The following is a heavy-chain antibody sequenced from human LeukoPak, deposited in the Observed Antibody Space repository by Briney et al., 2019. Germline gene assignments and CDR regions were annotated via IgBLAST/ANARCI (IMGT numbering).Heavy chain of an antibody. CDR3: AKDRPNYYGSDSLYYRRSGDY. Sequence: GGSLRLSCAASGFTVSSNYMSWVRQAPGKGLEWVSVIYSGGSTYYADSVKGRFTISRDNSKSTLYLQMNSLRAEDTAVYYCAKDRPNYYGSDSLYYRRSGDYWGQGTLVTVSS. CDR1: GFTVSSNY. CDR2: IYSGGST. D-gene: IGHD3-22*01. J-gene: IGHJ4*02. V-gene: IGHV3-53*01.